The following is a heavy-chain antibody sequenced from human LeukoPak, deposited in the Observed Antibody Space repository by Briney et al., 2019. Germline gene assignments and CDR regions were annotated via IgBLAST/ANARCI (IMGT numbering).Heavy chain of an antibody. V-gene: IGHV1-8*03. CDR3: ARGLGAAPDAFDI. CDR1: GYTFTGYY. CDR2: MNPNSGNT. Sequence: ASVKVSCKASGYTFTGYYMHWVRQAPGQGLEWMGWMNPNSGNTGYAQKFQGRVTITRNTSISTAYMELSSLRSEDTAVYYCARGLGAAPDAFDIWGQGTMVTVSS. J-gene: IGHJ3*02. D-gene: IGHD6-13*01.